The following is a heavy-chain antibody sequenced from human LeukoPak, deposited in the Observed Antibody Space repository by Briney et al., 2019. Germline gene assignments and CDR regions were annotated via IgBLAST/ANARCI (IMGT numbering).Heavy chain of an antibody. D-gene: IGHD3-10*01. CDR1: GFTFSSYG. V-gene: IGHV3-23*01. J-gene: IGHJ4*02. Sequence: GGSLRLSCAASGFTFSSYGMNWVRQAPGKGLEWVSSISGNDGSTYYADSGKGRFTISRDNSKNTLYLQMKSLRAEDTAVYYCAKNDYYGSGSYLFDYWGRGTLVTVSS. CDR3: AKNDYYGSGSYLFDY. CDR2: ISGNDGST.